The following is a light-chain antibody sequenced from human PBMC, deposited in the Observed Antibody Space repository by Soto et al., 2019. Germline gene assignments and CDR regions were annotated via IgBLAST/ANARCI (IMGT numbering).Light chain of an antibody. V-gene: IGLV1-44*01. CDR2: SDN. Sequence: QLVLTQPPSASGTPGQRVTISCSGSSSNIGTNTVIWYQQLPGAAPKLLIYSDNQRPSGVPDRFSGSKSGTSASLAISGLQSEDEADYYCAAWDVSLVVFGGATQLTVL. CDR3: AAWDVSLVV. CDR1: SSNIGTNT. J-gene: IGLJ2*01.